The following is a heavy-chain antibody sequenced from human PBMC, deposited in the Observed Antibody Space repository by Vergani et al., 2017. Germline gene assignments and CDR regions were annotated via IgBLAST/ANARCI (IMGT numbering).Heavy chain of an antibody. CDR2: ISGSGGST. CDR3: ARDLDYGDYDYYYYGMEV. V-gene: IGHV3-23*01. J-gene: IGHJ6*02. D-gene: IGHD4-17*01. Sequence: EVQLLESGGGLVQPGGSLRLSCAASGFTFSSYAMSWVRQAPGKGLEWVSAISGSGGSTYYADSVKGRFTISRDNSKNTLYLQMNSLRAEDTAVYYCARDLDYGDYDYYYYGMEVWGQGTTVTVSS. CDR1: GFTFSSYA.